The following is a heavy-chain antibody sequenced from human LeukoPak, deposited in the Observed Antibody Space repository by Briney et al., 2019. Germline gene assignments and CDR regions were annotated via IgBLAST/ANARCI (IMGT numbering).Heavy chain of an antibody. V-gene: IGHV3-33*01. CDR3: ARDTSVGATTPLYH. CDR2: IWYDGSNK. Sequence: GGSLRLSCAASGFTFSSNGMHWVRQAPGKGLEWVAVIWYDGSNKYYADSVKGRFTISRDNSKNTLYLQMNSLRAEDTAVYYCARDTSVGATTPLYHWGQGTLVTVSS. D-gene: IGHD1-26*01. J-gene: IGHJ4*02. CDR1: GFTFSSNG.